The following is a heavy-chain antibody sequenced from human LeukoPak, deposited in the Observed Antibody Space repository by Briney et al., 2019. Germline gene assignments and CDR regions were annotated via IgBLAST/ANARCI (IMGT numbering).Heavy chain of an antibody. D-gene: IGHD2-2*01. Sequence: GGSLRLSCAASGFSFGSIGMHWVRQAPGKGLEWVAFIRYDGSTRYYADSVKGRFIISRDISENTLYLQMNSLRTEDTAMYYCAKDGPASGLSYFDDWGQGPLVTVSS. CDR2: IRYDGSTR. CDR3: AKDGPASGLSYFDD. CDR1: GFSFGSIG. J-gene: IGHJ4*02. V-gene: IGHV3-30*02.